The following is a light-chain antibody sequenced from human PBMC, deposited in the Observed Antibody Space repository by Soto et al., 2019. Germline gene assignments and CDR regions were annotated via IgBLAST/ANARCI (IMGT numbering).Light chain of an antibody. CDR1: QSVTNN. CDR3: LYYNNWPLT. CDR2: AAS. Sequence: IVMTQSPATLSVSPGETATLSCRASQSVTNNLAWYQQKPGQAPRLLIYAASTRFANIPARFSGSRSGTEFTLPISRLQSEDFAVYYCLYYNNWPLTFGGGTKVEIK. V-gene: IGKV3-15*01. J-gene: IGKJ4*01.